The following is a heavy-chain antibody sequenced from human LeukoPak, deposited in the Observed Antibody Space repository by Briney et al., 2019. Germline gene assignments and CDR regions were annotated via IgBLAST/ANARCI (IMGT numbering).Heavy chain of an antibody. D-gene: IGHD6-19*01. J-gene: IGHJ3*02. CDR3: ARTQQYSSGWYPGAFDT. CDR2: ISYDGSNK. V-gene: IGHV3-30-3*01. Sequence: GGSLRLSCAASGFTFSSYAMHWVRQAPGKGLEWVAVISYDGSNKYYADSVKGRFTISRDNSKNTLYLQMNSLRAEDTAVYYCARTQQYSSGWYPGAFDTWGQGTMVTVSS. CDR1: GFTFSSYA.